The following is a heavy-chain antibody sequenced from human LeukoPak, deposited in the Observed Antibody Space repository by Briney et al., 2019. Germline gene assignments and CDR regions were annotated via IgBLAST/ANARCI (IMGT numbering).Heavy chain of an antibody. CDR3: ARGDYVWGSYRSNFDY. V-gene: IGHV1-46*01. Sequence: ASVKVSCKASGYTFTSYYMHWVRQAPGQGLEWMGIINPSGGSTSYAQKFQGRVTMTRDMSTSTVYMELSSLRSEDTAVYYCARGDYVWGSYRSNFDYWGQGTLVTVSS. CDR2: INPSGGST. J-gene: IGHJ4*02. D-gene: IGHD3-16*02. CDR1: GYTFTSYY.